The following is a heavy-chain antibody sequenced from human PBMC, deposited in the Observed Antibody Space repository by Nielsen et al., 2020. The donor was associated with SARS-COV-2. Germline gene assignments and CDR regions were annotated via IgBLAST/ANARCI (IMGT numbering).Heavy chain of an antibody. V-gene: IGHV4-34*01. CDR3: AREVAGYSYGPRGYYYYYGMDV. Sequence: WIRQPPGKGLEWIGEINHSGSTNYNPSLKSRVTISVDTSKNQFSLKLSSVTAADTAVYYCAREVAGYSYGPRGYYYYYGMDVWGQGTTVTVSS. CDR2: INHSGST. D-gene: IGHD5-18*01. J-gene: IGHJ6*02.